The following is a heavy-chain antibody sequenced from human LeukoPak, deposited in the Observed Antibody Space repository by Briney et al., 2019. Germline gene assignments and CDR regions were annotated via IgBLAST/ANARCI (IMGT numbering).Heavy chain of an antibody. V-gene: IGHV3-30-3*01. J-gene: IGHJ4*02. CDR3: ARVNS. CDR2: ISYDGSNK. CDR1: GFTFSSYA. Sequence: PGGSLRLSCAASGFTFSSYAMHWVRQAPGKGPEWVAVISYDGSNKYYADSVKGRFTISRDNSKNTLYLQMNSLRAEDTAVYYCARVNSWGQGTLVTVSS.